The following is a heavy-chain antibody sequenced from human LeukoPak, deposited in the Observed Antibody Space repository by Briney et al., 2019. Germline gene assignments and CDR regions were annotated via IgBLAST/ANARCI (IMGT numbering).Heavy chain of an antibody. CDR1: GFTFSSYA. D-gene: IGHD3-10*01. Sequence: GGSLRLSCAASGFTFSSYAMSWVRQAPGKGLEWVSAISGSGGGTYYADSVKGRFTISRDNSKNTLYLQMNSLRAEDTAVYYCAKRAKGVSSGGIVYWGQGTLVTVSS. CDR2: ISGSGGGT. CDR3: AKRAKGVSSGGIVY. V-gene: IGHV3-23*01. J-gene: IGHJ4*02.